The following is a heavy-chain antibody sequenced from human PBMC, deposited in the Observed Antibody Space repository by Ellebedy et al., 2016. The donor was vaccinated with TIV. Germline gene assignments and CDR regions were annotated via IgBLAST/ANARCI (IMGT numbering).Heavy chain of an antibody. Sequence: AASVKVSCKASGYTFTGYYMHWARQAPGQGLEWMGIINPSGGSTSYAQKLQGRVTMTRDTSTSTVYMELSSLRSEDTAVYYCAREEPYGSGTKDYGMDVWGQGTTVTVSS. CDR3: AREEPYGSGTKDYGMDV. CDR1: GYTFTGYY. J-gene: IGHJ6*02. CDR2: INPSGGST. D-gene: IGHD3-10*01. V-gene: IGHV1-46*04.